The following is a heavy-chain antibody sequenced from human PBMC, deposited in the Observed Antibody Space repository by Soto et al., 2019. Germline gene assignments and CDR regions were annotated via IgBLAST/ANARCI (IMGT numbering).Heavy chain of an antibody. Sequence: QVQLVESGGGVVQPGRSLRLSCAASGFTFSSYGMHWVRQAPGKGLEWVAVISYDGSNKYYADSVKGRFTISRDNSKNALYLQMNSLRAEDTAVYYWVRRYYWGSVPFDYWVQGTLVTVSS. CDR3: VRRYYWGSVPFDY. J-gene: IGHJ4*02. CDR1: GFTFSSYG. V-gene: IGHV3-30*03. CDR2: ISYDGSNK. D-gene: IGHD1-1*01.